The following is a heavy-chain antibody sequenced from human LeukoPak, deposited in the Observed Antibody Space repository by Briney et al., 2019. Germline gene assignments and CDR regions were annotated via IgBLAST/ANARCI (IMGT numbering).Heavy chain of an antibody. Sequence: ASVKVSYKASGYTFTSYDINWVRQATGQGLEWMGWMNPNSGSTGYAQKFQGRVTMTRDTSISTAYMELSRLRSDDTAVYYCARDSLHCSSTSCYRLYYYYGMDVWGQGTTVTVSS. V-gene: IGHV1-8*01. CDR2: MNPNSGST. J-gene: IGHJ6*02. CDR3: ARDSLHCSSTSCYRLYYYYGMDV. CDR1: GYTFTSYD. D-gene: IGHD2-2*01.